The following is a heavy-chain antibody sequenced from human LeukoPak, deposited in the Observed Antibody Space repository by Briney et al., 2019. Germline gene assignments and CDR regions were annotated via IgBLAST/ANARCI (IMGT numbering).Heavy chain of an antibody. D-gene: IGHD3-10*01. CDR1: GVSISSGSYY. V-gene: IGHV4-61*02. J-gene: IGHJ5*02. Sequence: SETLSLTCTVSGVSISSGSYYWSWIRPPAGKGREWIGRIYSSGSTNYNPSLKSRVTISGDTSKNQFSLKLSSVTAADTAVYYCARDGSGVWFDPWGQGTLVIVSS. CDR3: ARDGSGVWFDP. CDR2: IYSSGST.